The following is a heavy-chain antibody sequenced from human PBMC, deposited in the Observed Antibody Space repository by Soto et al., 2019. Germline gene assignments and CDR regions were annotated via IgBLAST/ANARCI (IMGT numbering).Heavy chain of an antibody. D-gene: IGHD2-2*01. CDR1: GGTFSSYA. V-gene: IGHV1-69*13. CDR3: ARAGYCSSTSCGVMNAFDI. Sequence: SVKVSCKASGGTFSSYAISWVRQAPGQGLEWMGGIIPIFGTANYAQKFQGRVTITADESTRTAYMELSSLRSEDTAVYYCARAGYCSSTSCGVMNAFDIWGQGTMVTVSS. J-gene: IGHJ3*02. CDR2: IIPIFGTA.